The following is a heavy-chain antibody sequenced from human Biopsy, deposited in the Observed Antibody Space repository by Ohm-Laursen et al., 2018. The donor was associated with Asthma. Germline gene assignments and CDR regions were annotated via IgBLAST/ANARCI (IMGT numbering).Heavy chain of an antibody. CDR3: AKDRVAGRSYYFDY. Sequence: SLRLSCAASGFNFHNYGMNWVRRAPGKGLEWEAQILFDGRKINYPDSVKGRFTISRDNSKNMVYLQVNSLRPEDTAVYYCAKDRVAGRSYYFDYWGQGSLVSVSS. CDR2: ILFDGRKI. D-gene: IGHD6-13*01. J-gene: IGHJ4*02. V-gene: IGHV3-30*18. CDR1: GFNFHNYG.